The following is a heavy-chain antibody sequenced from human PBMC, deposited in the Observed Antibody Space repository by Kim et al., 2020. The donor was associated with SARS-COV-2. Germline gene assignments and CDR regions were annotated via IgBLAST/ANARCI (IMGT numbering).Heavy chain of an antibody. Sequence: GGSLRLSCAASGFTFSNAWMSWVRQAPGKGLEWVGRIKSKTDGGTTDYAAPVKGRFTISRDDSKNTLYLQMNSLKTEDTAVYYCNTDLPYFDWLSAVDYWGQGTLVTFSS. D-gene: IGHD3-9*01. CDR1: GFTFSNAW. V-gene: IGHV3-15*01. CDR2: IKSKTDGGTT. CDR3: NTDLPYFDWLSAVDY. J-gene: IGHJ4*02.